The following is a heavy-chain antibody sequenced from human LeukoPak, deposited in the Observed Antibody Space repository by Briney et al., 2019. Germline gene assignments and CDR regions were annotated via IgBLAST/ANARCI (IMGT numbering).Heavy chain of an antibody. Sequence: SETLSLTRSVAGGSIISTYCGSTRQPPGKGLEWIGYIYYSGSTNYNPSLKSRVTISVDTSNNQFSLKLSSVTAADTAVYYCARHHRWLPYNCCSPSGEGTLVTVSS. J-gene: IGHJ5*02. CDR3: ARHHRWLPYNCCSP. V-gene: IGHV4-59*01. D-gene: IGHD5-12*01. CDR1: GGSIISTY. CDR2: IYYSGST.